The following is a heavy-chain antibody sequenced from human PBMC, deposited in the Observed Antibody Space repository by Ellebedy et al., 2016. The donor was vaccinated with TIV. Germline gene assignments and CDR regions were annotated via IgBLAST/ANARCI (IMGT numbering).Heavy chain of an antibody. V-gene: IGHV4-39*07. D-gene: IGHD3-10*01. J-gene: IGHJ5*02. CDR1: GGSISSSFYQ. Sequence: SETLSLTCTVSGGSISSSFYQWGWIRQPPGKGLEWVGSIYHSETTYYNPSLKSRVTITVDTSKNQFSLKLNSVTAADTAGYFVARVGLRFGELSTWKWFDPWGQGTLVTVSS. CDR2: IYHSETT. CDR3: ARVGLRFGELSTWKWFDP.